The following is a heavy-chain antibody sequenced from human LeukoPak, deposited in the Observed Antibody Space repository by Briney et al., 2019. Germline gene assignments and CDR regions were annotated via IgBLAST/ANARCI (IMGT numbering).Heavy chain of an antibody. CDR1: GGSIRSSYYY. CDR3: ARQEYYYGMDV. J-gene: IGHJ6*02. V-gene: IGHV4-39*01. CDR2: IYDSGST. Sequence: SETLSLTCTVSGGSIRSSYYYWGWIRQPPGKGLEWIGSIYDSGSTYYNPSLKSRVTISVDTSKNQFSLKLSSVTAADTAVYYCARQEYYYGMDVWGQGTTVTVSS.